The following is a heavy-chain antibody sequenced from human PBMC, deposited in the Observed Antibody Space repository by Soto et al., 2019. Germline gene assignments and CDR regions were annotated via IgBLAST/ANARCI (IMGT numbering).Heavy chain of an antibody. V-gene: IGHV1-3*05. D-gene: IGHD3-22*01. Sequence: QVQLVQSGAEEKKPGASVKVSCKASGYTFTNYAMHWVRQAPGHRLEWMGWINAGNGNTKYSQTFQGRVTITRDTSASTAYIELSSLRSEDTAVYYCARSSGYYLIDDYWGQGTLVTVSS. CDR1: GYTFTNYA. J-gene: IGHJ4*02. CDR3: ARSSGYYLIDDY. CDR2: INAGNGNT.